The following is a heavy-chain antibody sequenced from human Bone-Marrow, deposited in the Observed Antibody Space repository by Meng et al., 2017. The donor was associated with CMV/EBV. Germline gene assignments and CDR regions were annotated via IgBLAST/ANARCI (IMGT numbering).Heavy chain of an antibody. CDR3: ARQYIVVVPAAIDY. CDR1: GDSVISSRFY. D-gene: IGHD2-2*01. CDR2: IYYSGNTYSGST. V-gene: IGHV4-39*01. J-gene: IGHJ4*02. Sequence: SETLSLTCNVSGDSVISSRFYWGWIRQSPGQGLEWIGSIYYSGNTYSGSTYYNASLKSRVTMSVDTSKNEFSLRLSSVTASDTAVYYCARQYIVVVPAAIDYWGQGTLVTVSS.